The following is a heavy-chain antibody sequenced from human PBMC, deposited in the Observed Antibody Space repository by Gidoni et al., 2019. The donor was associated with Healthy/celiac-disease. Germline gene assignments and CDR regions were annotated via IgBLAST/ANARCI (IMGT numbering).Heavy chain of an antibody. D-gene: IGHD1-26*01. Sequence: EVQLVESGGGLVKPGVSLSLSCAASGFPFRTHSMNWVRQAQGKGLEWVSSISSSSSYIYYADAVKGRFTISRDNAKNSLYLQMNSLRAEDTAVYYCAREKEWELHWTPPFDYWGQGTLVTVSS. CDR3: AREKEWELHWTPPFDY. J-gene: IGHJ4*02. CDR2: ISSSSSYI. CDR1: GFPFRTHS. V-gene: IGHV3-21*01.